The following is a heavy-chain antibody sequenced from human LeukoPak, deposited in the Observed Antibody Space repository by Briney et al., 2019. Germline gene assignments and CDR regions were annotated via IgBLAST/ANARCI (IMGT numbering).Heavy chain of an antibody. Sequence: ASVKVSCKVSGYTLTELSMHWVRQAPGKGLEWMGGFDPEDGETIYAQKFQGRVTMTEDTSTDTAYMELSSLRSEDTAVYYCATESGSYGSHWFDPWGQGTLVTVSS. D-gene: IGHD1-26*01. CDR2: FDPEDGET. V-gene: IGHV1-24*01. CDR3: ATESGSYGSHWFDP. CDR1: GYTLTELS. J-gene: IGHJ5*02.